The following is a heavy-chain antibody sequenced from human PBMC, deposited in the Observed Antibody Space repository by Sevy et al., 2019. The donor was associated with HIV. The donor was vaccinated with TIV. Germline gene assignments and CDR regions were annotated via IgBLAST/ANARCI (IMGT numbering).Heavy chain of an antibody. D-gene: IGHD3-10*01. CDR1: GYTFTSYV. V-gene: IGHV1-3*04. CDR3: ARDRGGSGDFDY. J-gene: IGHJ4*02. Sequence: ASVKVSCKASGYTFTSYVMHWVRQAPGQRLQWIGWINTGNGDTKYSEKLQGRVTITRDTSASTAYMELSSLRSEDTAVYYCARDRGGSGDFDYWGQGTLVTVSS. CDR2: INTGNGDT.